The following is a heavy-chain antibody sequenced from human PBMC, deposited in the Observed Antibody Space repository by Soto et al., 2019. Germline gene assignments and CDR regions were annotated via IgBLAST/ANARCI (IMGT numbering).Heavy chain of an antibody. D-gene: IGHD2-2*01. J-gene: IGHJ4*02. CDR3: ARGDCSSTSCYAPWYFDY. CDR1: GGSFSGYY. V-gene: IGHV4-34*01. Sequence: QVQLQQWGAGLLKPSETLSLTCAVYGGSFSGYYWSWIRQPPGKGLEWIGEINHSGSTNYNPSLKSRVTISVDTSKNQFSLKLSSVTAADTAVYYCARGDCSSTSCYAPWYFDYWGQGTLVPVSS. CDR2: INHSGST.